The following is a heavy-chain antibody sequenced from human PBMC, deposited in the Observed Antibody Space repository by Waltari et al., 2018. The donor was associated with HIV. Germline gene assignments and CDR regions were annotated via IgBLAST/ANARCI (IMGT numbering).Heavy chain of an antibody. CDR3: AREKGVYCSGGSCQGWFDP. D-gene: IGHD2-15*01. CDR1: GGPISSYY. CDR2: IFYSVST. J-gene: IGHJ5*02. V-gene: IGHV4-59*01. Sequence: QVQLQESGPGLVKPSETLSLTCTVPGGPISSYYWSWIRQPPGKGLEWIGYIFYSVSTNYNPSLKSRVTISVDTSKNQFSLKLSSVTAADTAVYYCAREKGVYCSGGSCQGWFDPWGQGTLVTVSS.